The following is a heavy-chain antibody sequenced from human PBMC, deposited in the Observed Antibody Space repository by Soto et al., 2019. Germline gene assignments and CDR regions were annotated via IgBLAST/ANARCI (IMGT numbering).Heavy chain of an antibody. D-gene: IGHD3-9*01. CDR3: AGGVGSSPPRY. CDR2: VYDNGRP. Sequence: SETLSLTCTISGGSISVYYWSWIRQSPRQGLEWIGYVYDNGRPYYSPSLKSRVTISADTSKTQISLKWTSAPAADTAVYYWAGGVGSSPPRYWGRGTLVTVSS. J-gene: IGHJ4*02. CDR1: GGSISVYY. V-gene: IGHV4-59*01.